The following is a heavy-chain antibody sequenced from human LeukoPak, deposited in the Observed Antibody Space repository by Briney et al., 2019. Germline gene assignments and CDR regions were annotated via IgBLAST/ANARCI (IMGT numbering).Heavy chain of an antibody. J-gene: IGHJ4*02. CDR1: GGSISSSSYY. D-gene: IGHD6-13*01. Sequence: PSETLSLTCTVSGGSISSSSYYWGWIRQPPGKGLEWIGSIYYSGSTYYNPSLKSRVTISVDTSKNQFSLKLSSVTAADTAVYYCARVGYSSSWSARFDYWGQGTLVTVSS. CDR2: IYYSGST. CDR3: ARVGYSSSWSARFDY. V-gene: IGHV4-39*07.